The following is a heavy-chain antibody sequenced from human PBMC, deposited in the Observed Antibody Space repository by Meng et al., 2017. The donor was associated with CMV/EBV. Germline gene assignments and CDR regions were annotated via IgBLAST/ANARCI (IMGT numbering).Heavy chain of an antibody. CDR2: IYHSGST. Sequence: SETLSLTCTVSGYSISSGYYWGWIRQPPGKGLEWIWSIYHSGSTYYNPSLKSRVTISVDTSKNQFSLKLSSVTAADTAVYYCATENFSPGDHRLFDYWGQGTLVTVSS. CDR3: ATENFSPGDHRLFDY. D-gene: IGHD7-27*01. CDR1: GYSISSGYY. V-gene: IGHV4-38-2*02. J-gene: IGHJ4*02.